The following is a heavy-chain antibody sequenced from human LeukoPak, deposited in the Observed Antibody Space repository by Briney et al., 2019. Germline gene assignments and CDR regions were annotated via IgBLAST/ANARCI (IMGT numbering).Heavy chain of an antibody. CDR1: GYTFTSYY. Sequence: ASVTVSCAASGYTFTSYYMHWVRQAPGQGLEWMGIINPSGGSTSYAQKFQGRVTMTRDTSTSTVYMELSSLRSEDTAVYYCARAVYPAVAGPGGDWFDPWGQGTLVTVSS. CDR2: INPSGGST. J-gene: IGHJ5*02. D-gene: IGHD6-19*01. V-gene: IGHV1-46*01. CDR3: ARAVYPAVAGPGGDWFDP.